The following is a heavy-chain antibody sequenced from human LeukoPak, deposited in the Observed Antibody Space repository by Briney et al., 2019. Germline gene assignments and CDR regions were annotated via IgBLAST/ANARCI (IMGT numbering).Heavy chain of an antibody. Sequence: PSQTLSLTCTVSGGSISSGSYYWTWIRQPAGKGLEWIGRIYSSGSTNYNPSLKSRVTMSVDTSKNQFSPKLTSVTAADTAVYYCARAPDVDWSAELDCWGQGTLVTVSS. J-gene: IGHJ4*02. V-gene: IGHV4-61*02. CDR1: GGSISSGSYY. D-gene: IGHD3/OR15-3a*01. CDR2: IYSSGST. CDR3: ARAPDVDWSAELDC.